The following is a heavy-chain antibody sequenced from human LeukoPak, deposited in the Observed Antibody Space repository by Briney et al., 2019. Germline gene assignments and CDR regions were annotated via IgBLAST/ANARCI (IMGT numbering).Heavy chain of an antibody. Sequence: GESLKISCKGSGYSFTSYWISWVRQMPGKGLEWMGRIDPSDSYTNYSPSFQGHVTISADKSISAAYLQWSSLKASDTAMYYCARPQYYYDSSGYVNWGQGTLVTVSS. CDR3: ARPQYYYDSSGYVN. V-gene: IGHV5-10-1*01. CDR1: GYSFTSYW. D-gene: IGHD3-22*01. J-gene: IGHJ4*02. CDR2: IDPSDSYT.